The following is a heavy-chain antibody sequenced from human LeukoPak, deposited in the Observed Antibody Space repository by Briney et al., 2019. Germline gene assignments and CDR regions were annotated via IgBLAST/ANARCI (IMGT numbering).Heavy chain of an antibody. J-gene: IGHJ4*02. CDR1: GFTFSTYA. CDR3: AKASITVARTYFDY. D-gene: IGHD6-19*01. Sequence: QPGASLRLSCAASGFTFSTYAMNWVRQAPGKGLEWVSVISNSGGSTVYADSVKGRFTISRDNSKNTLYLQVKSLRAEDTAVYYCAKASITVARTYFDYWGQGTLVTVSS. CDR2: ISNSGGST. V-gene: IGHV3-23*01.